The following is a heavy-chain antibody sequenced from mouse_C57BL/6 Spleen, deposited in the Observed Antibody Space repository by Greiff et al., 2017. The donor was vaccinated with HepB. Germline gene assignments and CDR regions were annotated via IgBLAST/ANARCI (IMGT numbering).Heavy chain of an antibody. J-gene: IGHJ2*01. CDR1: GFTFSSYT. Sequence: EVKLVEPGGGLVKPGGSLKLSCAASGFTFSSYTMSWVRQTPEKRLEWVATISGCGGNTYYPDSVKGRFTFSRDNAKNTLYLQMSSLRSEDTALYYCARHEGYGSYVIDYWGQGTTLTVSS. V-gene: IGHV5-9*01. CDR3: ARHEGYGSYVIDY. D-gene: IGHD2-1*01. CDR2: ISGCGGNT.